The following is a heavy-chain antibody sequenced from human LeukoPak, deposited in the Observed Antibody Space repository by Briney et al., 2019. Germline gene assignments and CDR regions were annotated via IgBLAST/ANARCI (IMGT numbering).Heavy chain of an antibody. CDR1: GYTFTSYD. D-gene: IGHD3-10*01. J-gene: IGHJ4*02. V-gene: IGHV1-8*03. CDR3: ARGSTLRGDSPYYFDY. CDR2: MNPNSGNT. Sequence: ASVKVSCKASGYTFTSYDINWVRQATGQGLEWMGWMNPNSGNTGYAQKFQGRVTITRNTSISTAYMELSRLRSDDTAVYYCARGSTLRGDSPYYFDYWGQGTLVTVSS.